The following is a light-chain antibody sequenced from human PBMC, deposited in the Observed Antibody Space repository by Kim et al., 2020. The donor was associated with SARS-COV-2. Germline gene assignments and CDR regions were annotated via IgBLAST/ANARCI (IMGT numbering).Light chain of an antibody. J-gene: IGKJ2*01. CDR3: QQYGSSPRT. Sequence: EIVLTQSPGTLSLSPGERATLSCRASQSVSSSYLDWCQQKPGQAPRLLIHGASSRATGIPDRFSGSGSGTDFSLTISRLESEDFAVYYCQQYGSSPRTFGQGTKLEI. V-gene: IGKV3-20*01. CDR2: GAS. CDR1: QSVSSSY.